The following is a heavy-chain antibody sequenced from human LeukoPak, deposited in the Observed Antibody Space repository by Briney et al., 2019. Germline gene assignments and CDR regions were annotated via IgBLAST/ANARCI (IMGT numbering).Heavy chain of an antibody. J-gene: IGHJ4*02. V-gene: IGHV3-48*03. D-gene: IGHD2-15*01. CDR1: GFMLDTYA. Sequence: QPGGSLRLSCAASGFMLDTYAMNWVRHAPGRGLEWGSYISQSGDAKYYADTVKDRFAISRDNARDSLYLQMNSLRAEDTAIYYCTTQDLVVVPAASHYFDYWGQGILIIVSA. CDR3: TTQDLVVVPAASHYFDY. CDR2: ISQSGDAK.